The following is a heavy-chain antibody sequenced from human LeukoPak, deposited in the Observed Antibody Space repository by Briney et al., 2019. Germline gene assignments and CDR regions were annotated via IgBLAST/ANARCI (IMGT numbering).Heavy chain of an antibody. J-gene: IGHJ4*02. Sequence: SETLSLTCTVSGGSISSYYWNWIRQPAGKGLEWIGSIYSSGSTYYNPSLKSRVTISVDTSKNQFSLKLSSVTAADTAVYYCATNEWSGYYFEYWGQGTLVPVSS. CDR3: ATNEWSGYYFEY. D-gene: IGHD3-3*01. V-gene: IGHV4-59*05. CDR1: GGSISSYY. CDR2: IYSSGST.